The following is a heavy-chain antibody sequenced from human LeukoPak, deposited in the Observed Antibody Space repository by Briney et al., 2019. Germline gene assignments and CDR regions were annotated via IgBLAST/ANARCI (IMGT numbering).Heavy chain of an antibody. CDR3: ARDVRYCGSTSCPLEG. Sequence: GGSLRLSCAASGFTFSSYSMNWVRQAPGKGLEWVSSISSSSSYIYYADSVKGRFTISRDNAKNSLYLQMNSLRAEDTAVYYCARDVRYCGSTSCPLEGWGQGTLVTVSS. D-gene: IGHD2-2*01. J-gene: IGHJ1*01. CDR2: ISSSSSYI. V-gene: IGHV3-21*01. CDR1: GFTFSSYS.